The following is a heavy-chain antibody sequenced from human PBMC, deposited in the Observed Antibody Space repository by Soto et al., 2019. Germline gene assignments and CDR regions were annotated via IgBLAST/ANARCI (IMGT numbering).Heavy chain of an antibody. J-gene: IGHJ4*02. D-gene: IGHD6-6*01. Sequence: EVQLLESGGGLVQPGGSLRLSCAASGFTFSSYGMSWVRQAPGKGLEWVSAISSSGGSADDADTVKGRFNISRDNSKKPMYLQMDGLRAEDTAVYDCARGAGSPSYWGEGTLVTVSS. V-gene: IGHV3-23*01. CDR3: ARGAGSPSY. CDR2: ISSSGGSA. CDR1: GFTFSSYG.